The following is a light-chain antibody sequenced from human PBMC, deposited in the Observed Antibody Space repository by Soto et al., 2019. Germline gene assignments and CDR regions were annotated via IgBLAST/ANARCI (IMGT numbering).Light chain of an antibody. Sequence: EFVLTQSPGTLSLSPGERATLSCRASQSVSGSYLAWYQQKPGQAPRLLIYGASSRATGIPDRFSGSGSGTDFTLTINRREPEDFAVYYCQQYGTSRTFGQGTKVEIK. CDR2: GAS. CDR1: QSVSGSY. J-gene: IGKJ1*01. V-gene: IGKV3-20*01. CDR3: QQYGTSRT.